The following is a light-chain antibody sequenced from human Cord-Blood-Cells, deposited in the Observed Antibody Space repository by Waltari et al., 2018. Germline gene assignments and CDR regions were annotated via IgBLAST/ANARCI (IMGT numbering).Light chain of an antibody. V-gene: IGKV1-5*01. CDR2: DAS. CDR3: QQYNSFSWT. CDR1: QSLSSW. Sequence: IQMTQSPSTLSASVGDRVTNTCRASQSLSSWLAWYQQKPGKAPKLLIYDASSLESGVPSRFSGSGSGTEFTLTISSLQPDDFATYYCQQYNSFSWTFGQGTKVEIK. J-gene: IGKJ1*01.